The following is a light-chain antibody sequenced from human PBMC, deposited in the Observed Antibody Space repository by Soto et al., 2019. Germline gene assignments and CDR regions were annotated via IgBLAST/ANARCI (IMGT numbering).Light chain of an antibody. Sequence: DIQMTQSPSSVSASVGDRVTITCRASQGISNWLAWYQQKPGKAPKLLIYDASSLESGVPSRFSGSGSGTDFTLTISNMPTADSAHYYCQQPQSLPRTFGGGTKVDIK. V-gene: IGKV1-12*01. CDR2: DAS. CDR1: QGISNW. J-gene: IGKJ4*01. CDR3: QQPQSLPRT.